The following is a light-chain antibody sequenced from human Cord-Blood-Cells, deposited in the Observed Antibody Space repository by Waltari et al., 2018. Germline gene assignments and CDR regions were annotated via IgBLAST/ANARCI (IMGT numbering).Light chain of an antibody. CDR3: QQYNSYSYT. CDR1: QRISSW. CDR2: DAS. J-gene: IGKJ2*01. Sequence: DIQMTQSPSTLSASVGDRVTIHCRASQRISSWLAWYQQKPGKAPKLLIYDASSLESGVPSRFSGSGSGTEFTLTISSLQPDDFATYYCQQYNSYSYTFGQGTKLEIK. V-gene: IGKV1-5*01.